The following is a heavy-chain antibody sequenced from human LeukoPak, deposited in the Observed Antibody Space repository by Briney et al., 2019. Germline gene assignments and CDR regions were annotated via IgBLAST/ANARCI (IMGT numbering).Heavy chain of an antibody. CDR1: GFTFSSYA. CDR3: ARSHHYYDSSGYYSGYGMDV. Sequence: GGSLRLSCAASGFTFSSYAMHWVRQAPGKGLEWVAVISYDGSNKYYADSVKGRFTISRHNSKNTLYLQMNSLRAEDTAVYYCARSHHYYDSSGYYSGYGMDVWGQGTTVTVSS. J-gene: IGHJ6*02. V-gene: IGHV3-30*14. CDR2: ISYDGSNK. D-gene: IGHD3-22*01.